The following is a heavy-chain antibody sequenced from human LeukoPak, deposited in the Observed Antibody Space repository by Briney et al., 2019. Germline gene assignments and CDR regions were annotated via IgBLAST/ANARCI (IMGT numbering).Heavy chain of an antibody. V-gene: IGHV3-11*01. J-gene: IGHJ4*01. CDR1: GFTFSDYY. Sequence: PGGSLRLSCAASGFTFSDYYMAWIRQAPGKGLEWVSYISSSGSTIYSADSLKGRFTISRDNAKNSLYLQMNSLRADDTAVYYCARQGSSGWYGGFDYWGXXTLVTVSS. CDR3: ARQGSSGWYGGFDY. CDR2: ISSSGSTI. D-gene: IGHD6-19*01.